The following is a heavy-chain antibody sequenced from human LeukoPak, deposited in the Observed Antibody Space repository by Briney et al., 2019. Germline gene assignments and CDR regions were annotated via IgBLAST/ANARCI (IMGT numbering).Heavy chain of an antibody. Sequence: GSLRLSCAASGFTVSSNYMSWVSQAPGKGLEWVSVIYSGGSTYYADSVKGRFSISRDNSKNTLYLQMNSLRAEDTAVYYCARDPGSGAFDIWGRGRRVTVSS. CDR3: ARDPGSGAFDI. CDR2: IYSGGST. D-gene: IGHD3-10*01. V-gene: IGHV3-66*01. J-gene: IGHJ3*02. CDR1: GFTVSSNY.